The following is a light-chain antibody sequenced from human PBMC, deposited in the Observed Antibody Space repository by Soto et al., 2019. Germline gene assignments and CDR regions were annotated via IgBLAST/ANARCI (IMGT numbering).Light chain of an antibody. J-gene: IGKJ1*01. V-gene: IGKV1-39*01. CDR1: QSISSY. Sequence: DIQMTQSPSSLSASVGDRVTITCRASQSISSYLNWYQQKPGKAPKLLIYAASSLQSGVPSRFSGSGSATDFTLTISSLQPEDFATYYWQQTYSTPPWTFGQGTKLEIK. CDR2: AAS. CDR3: QQTYSTPPWT.